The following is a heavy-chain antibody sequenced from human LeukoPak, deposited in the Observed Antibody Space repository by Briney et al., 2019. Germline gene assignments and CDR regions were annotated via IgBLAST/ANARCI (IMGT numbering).Heavy chain of an antibody. D-gene: IGHD3-10*01. V-gene: IGHV3-23*01. J-gene: IGHJ4*02. CDR2: IFGSGGST. CDR1: GFTFSSYA. Sequence: GGSLRLSCAASGFTFSSYAMYWVRQAPGKGLEWVSGIFGSGGSTHYADSVKGRFTISRDNSKNTVYLQMNNLRAEDTAVYYCAKESRYYYGSGSFSSQFDYWGQGNLVTVSS. CDR3: AKESRYYYGSGSFSSQFDY.